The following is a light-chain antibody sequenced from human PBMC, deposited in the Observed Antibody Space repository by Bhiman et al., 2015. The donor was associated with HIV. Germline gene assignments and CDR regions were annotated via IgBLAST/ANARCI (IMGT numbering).Light chain of an antibody. CDR3: QVWDSSSGHPSYV. J-gene: IGLJ1*01. V-gene: IGLV3-21*04. CDR1: NIGSKN. Sequence: SYVLTQPPSVSVAPGKTATITCGGNNIGSKNVHWYQQKPGQAPVVVIYYDSDRPSGIPERFSGSNSGNTATLTISRVEAGDEADYYCQVWDSSSGHPSYVFGTGTKVTVL. CDR2: YDS.